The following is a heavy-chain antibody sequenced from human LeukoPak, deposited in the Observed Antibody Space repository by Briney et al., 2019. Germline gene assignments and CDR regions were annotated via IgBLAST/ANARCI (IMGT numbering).Heavy chain of an antibody. CDR1: GYTFTAYY. CDR2: INPNSGGT. J-gene: IGHJ5*02. Sequence: ASVKVSCKASGYTFTAYYMHWVRQAPGQGLEWMGCINPNSGGTNYAQKFQGRVTMTRDTSTSTAYMELRSLRSDDTAVYYCARFSALGATKIAARLNWFDPWGQGTLVTVSS. V-gene: IGHV1-2*02. D-gene: IGHD6-6*01. CDR3: ARFSALGATKIAARLNWFDP.